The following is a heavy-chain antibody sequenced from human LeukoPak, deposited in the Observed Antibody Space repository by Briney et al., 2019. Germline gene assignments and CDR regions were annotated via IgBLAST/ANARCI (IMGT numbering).Heavy chain of an antibody. CDR2: ISDIGRT. Sequence: SGTLSLTCTVSGGSINNYYWTWIRQAPGKGLEWIGYISDIGRTNYNPSLKSRVTISVDTSKNQFSLKLTSVTAADTAVYYCARNQLGSGWHSSAYWGQGTLVTVSS. CDR3: ARNQLGSGWHSSAY. J-gene: IGHJ4*02. CDR1: GGSINNYY. V-gene: IGHV4-59*01. D-gene: IGHD6-19*01.